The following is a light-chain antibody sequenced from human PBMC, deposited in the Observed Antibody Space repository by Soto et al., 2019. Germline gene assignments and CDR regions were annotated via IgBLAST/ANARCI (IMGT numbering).Light chain of an antibody. V-gene: IGLV1-47*02. CDR3: AAWDGSLSGWV. CDR1: SSNIGTNY. CDR2: SNN. Sequence: QAVVTQPPSASGTPGQRVTISCSGSSSNIGTNYVYWYQQLPGTAPKLLIYSNNQRPSGVPDRFSGSKSGTSASLAISGLRSEDEADYYCAAWDGSLSGWVFGGGTKLTVL. J-gene: IGLJ3*02.